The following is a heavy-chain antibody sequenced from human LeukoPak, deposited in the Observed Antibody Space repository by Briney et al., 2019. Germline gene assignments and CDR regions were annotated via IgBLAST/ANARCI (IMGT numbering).Heavy chain of an antibody. V-gene: IGHV1-2*02. J-gene: IGHJ1*01. CDR1: GYTFTGYY. CDR2: INPNSGGT. CDR3: ARGQILKRHSAEYFQH. D-gene: IGHD1-1*01. Sequence: ASVKVSCKASGYTFTGYYMHWVRQAPGQGLEWMGWINPNSGGTNYAQKFQGRVTMTRDTSISTAYMELSRLRSDDTAVYYCARGQILKRHSAEYFQHWGQGTLVTVSS.